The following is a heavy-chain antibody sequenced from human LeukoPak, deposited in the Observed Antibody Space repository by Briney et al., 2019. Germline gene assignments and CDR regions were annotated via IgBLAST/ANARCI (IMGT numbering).Heavy chain of an antibody. V-gene: IGHV3-48*03. D-gene: IGHD3-10*01. CDR3: ARSGGPGTYHQLRYNWFDP. CDR1: GFTFSSYE. Sequence: GGSLRLSCAASGFTFSSYEMNWVRQAPGKGLQWVSYISDSGRTIYYADSVKGRFTISRDNAKKSLYLQMSSLRGEDTAVYYCARSGGPGTYHQLRYNWFDPWGQGTLVTVSS. CDR2: ISDSGRTI. J-gene: IGHJ5*02.